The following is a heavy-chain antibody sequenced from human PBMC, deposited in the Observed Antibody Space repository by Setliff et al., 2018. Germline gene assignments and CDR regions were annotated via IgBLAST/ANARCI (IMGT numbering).Heavy chain of an antibody. V-gene: IGHV3-48*03. CDR2: ISSSGITI. Sequence: PGGSLRLSCAASGFTFSSYEMNWVRQAPGKGLEWVSYISSSGITIYYADSVKGRFTISRDNAKNSLSLQMNSLRAEDTAVFYCARDPNSGSYWNYYYYMDVWGKGTTVTVSS. D-gene: IGHD1-26*01. CDR1: GFTFSSYE. J-gene: IGHJ6*03. CDR3: ARDPNSGSYWNYYYYMDV.